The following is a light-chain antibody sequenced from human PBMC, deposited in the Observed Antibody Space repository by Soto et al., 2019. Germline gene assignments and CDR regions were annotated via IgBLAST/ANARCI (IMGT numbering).Light chain of an antibody. J-gene: IGKJ4*01. V-gene: IGKV1-5*03. CDR1: QSISTW. CDR3: QQYNTYPLT. CDR2: KAS. Sequence: DIQMTQSPSTLSASVGDRVTITCRASQSISTWLAWYQQKPGKAPKLLIYKASSLEGGVPSRFGGSGSGTLFNITISTLHPDDFATDYCQQYNTYPLTVGGGTTVDIK.